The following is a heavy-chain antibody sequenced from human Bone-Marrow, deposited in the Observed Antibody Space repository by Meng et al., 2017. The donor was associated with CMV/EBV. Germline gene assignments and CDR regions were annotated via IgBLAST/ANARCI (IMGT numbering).Heavy chain of an antibody. CDR2: IYYSGIT. CDR3: ARYDFWTSPEGGYFDF. V-gene: IGHV4-39*07. Sequence: WVRQPPGKGLEWIGNIYYSGITYYNPSLKSRVSMSVDTSKNQLSLILEAVTAADTAVYYCARYDFWTSPEGGYFDFWGQGTLVTVSS. J-gene: IGHJ4*02. D-gene: IGHD3-3*01.